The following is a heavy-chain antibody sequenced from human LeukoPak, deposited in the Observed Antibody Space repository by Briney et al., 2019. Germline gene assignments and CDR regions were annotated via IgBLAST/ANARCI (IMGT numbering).Heavy chain of an antibody. J-gene: IGHJ4*02. D-gene: IGHD3-3*01. V-gene: IGHV1-46*01. CDR3: ARDRAIFGVVTHNYFDY. Sequence: GASVKVSCKASGYTFTSYYMHWVRQAPGQGLEWMGIINPSGGSTSYAQKFQGRVTMTRDTSTSTVYKELSSLRSEDTAVYYCARDRAIFGVVTHNYFDYWGQGTLVTVSS. CDR1: GYTFTSYY. CDR2: INPSGGST.